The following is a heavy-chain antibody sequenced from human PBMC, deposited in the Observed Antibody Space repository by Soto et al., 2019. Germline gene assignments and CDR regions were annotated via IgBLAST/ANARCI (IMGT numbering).Heavy chain of an antibody. Sequence: QVQLVQSGAEVKKPGSSVKVSCKASGGTFSSYTISWVRQAPGQGLEWMGRIIPILGIANYAQKFQGRVTITADKSTSTAYMELSSLRSEDTAVYYCARDSRPNGSGRYGMDVWGQGTTVTVSS. D-gene: IGHD3-10*01. V-gene: IGHV1-69*08. J-gene: IGHJ6*02. CDR3: ARDSRPNGSGRYGMDV. CDR2: IIPILGIA. CDR1: GGTFSSYT.